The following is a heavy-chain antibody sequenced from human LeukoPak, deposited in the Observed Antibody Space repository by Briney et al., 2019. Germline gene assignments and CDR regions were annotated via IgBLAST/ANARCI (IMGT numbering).Heavy chain of an antibody. J-gene: IGHJ6*02. Sequence: GGSLRLSCAASGFTFSSYGMHWVRQAPGKGLEWVAFIRYDGSNKYYADSVKGRFTISRDNSKNTLYLQMNSLRAEDTAVYYCAKVSYSSSWYSPFDYYYYGMDVWGQGTTVTVSS. CDR1: GFTFSSYG. CDR2: IRYDGSNK. V-gene: IGHV3-30*02. D-gene: IGHD6-13*01. CDR3: AKVSYSSSWYSPFDYYYYGMDV.